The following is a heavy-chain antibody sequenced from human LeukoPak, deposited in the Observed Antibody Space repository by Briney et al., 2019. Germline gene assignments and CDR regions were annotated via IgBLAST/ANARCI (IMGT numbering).Heavy chain of an antibody. CDR3: ASAKSRVLRFLEWSRPFDY. J-gene: IGHJ4*02. D-gene: IGHD3-3*01. CDR1: GFTVSSNY. Sequence: PGGSLRLSCAASGFTVSSNYMSWVRQAPGKGLEWVSVIYSGGSAYYADSVKGRFTISRNNSKNTLYLQMNSLRAEDTAVYYCASAKSRVLRFLEWSRPFDYWGQGTLVTVSS. CDR2: IYSGGSA. V-gene: IGHV3-66*02.